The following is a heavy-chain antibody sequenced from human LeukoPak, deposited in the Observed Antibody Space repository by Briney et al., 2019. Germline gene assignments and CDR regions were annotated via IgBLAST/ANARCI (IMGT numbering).Heavy chain of an antibody. CDR2: IYYSGST. CDR3: ARDFAPALGYDYVWGSYRQEGAFDI. Sequence: SETLSLTCTVSGGSISSYYWSWIRQPPGKGLEWIGYIYYSGSTNYNPSLKSRVPISVDTSKNQFSLKLSSVTAADTAVYYCARDFAPALGYDYVWGSYRQEGAFDIWGQGTMVTVSS. J-gene: IGHJ3*02. D-gene: IGHD3-16*02. CDR1: GGSISSYY. V-gene: IGHV4-59*01.